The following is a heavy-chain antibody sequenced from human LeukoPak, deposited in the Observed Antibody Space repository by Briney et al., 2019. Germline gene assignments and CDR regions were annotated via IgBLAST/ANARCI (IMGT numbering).Heavy chain of an antibody. CDR3: AKGGYSSGWYFDY. V-gene: IGHV3-30*18. CDR2: ISYDGSNK. D-gene: IGHD6-19*01. J-gene: IGHJ4*02. Sequence: GGSLRLSCAASGFTFSSYGMHWVRQAPGKGLEWVAVISYDGSNKYYADSVKGRFTISRDNSKNTLYLQMNSLRAEDTAVYNCAKGGYSSGWYFDYWGQGTLVTVSS. CDR1: GFTFSSYG.